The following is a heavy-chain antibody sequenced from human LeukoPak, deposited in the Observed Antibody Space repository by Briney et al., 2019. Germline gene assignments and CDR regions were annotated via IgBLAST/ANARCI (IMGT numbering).Heavy chain of an antibody. V-gene: IGHV4-39*07. CDR1: GGSISSSSYY. CDR3: ARGHRHIVVVVAASFDP. J-gene: IGHJ5*02. Sequence: PSGTLSLTCTVSGGSISSSSYYWGWIRQPPGKGLEWIGSIYYSGSTYYNPSLKSRVTISVDTSKNQFSLKLSSVTAADTAVYYCARGHRHIVVVVAASFDPWGQGTLVTVSS. D-gene: IGHD2-15*01. CDR2: IYYSGST.